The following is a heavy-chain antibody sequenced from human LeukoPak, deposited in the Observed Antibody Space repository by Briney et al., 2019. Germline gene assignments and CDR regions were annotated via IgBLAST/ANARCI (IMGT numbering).Heavy chain of an antibody. Sequence: PGGSLRLSCAASGFTFSSYEMNWVRQAPGKGLEWVGRIKRKNDLGTTDYAAPVKARFTISRDDSKTTLYLQMNSLKTEDTAVYYCTAENFLYAFDIWGQGTMVTVSS. J-gene: IGHJ3*02. CDR1: GFTFSSYE. CDR3: TAENFLYAFDI. CDR2: IKRKNDLGTT. V-gene: IGHV3-15*01. D-gene: IGHD1-7*01.